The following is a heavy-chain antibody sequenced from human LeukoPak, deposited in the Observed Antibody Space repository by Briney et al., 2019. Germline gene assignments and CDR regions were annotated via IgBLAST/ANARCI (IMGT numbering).Heavy chain of an antibody. CDR2: INAGNGNT. Sequence: ASVKVSCKASGYTFTSYAMHWVRPAPGQRLEWMGWINAGNGNTKYSQKFQGRVTITRDTSADTAYMELSSLRSEDTAVYYCARLKYCTNGVCYAGFDYWGQGTLVTVSS. J-gene: IGHJ4*02. D-gene: IGHD2-8*01. V-gene: IGHV1-3*01. CDR1: GYTFTSYA. CDR3: ARLKYCTNGVCYAGFDY.